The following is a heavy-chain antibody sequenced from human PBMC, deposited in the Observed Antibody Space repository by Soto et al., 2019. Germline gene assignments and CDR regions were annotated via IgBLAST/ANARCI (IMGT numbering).Heavy chain of an antibody. CDR2: INAGNGNT. J-gene: IGHJ1*01. Sequence: ASVKVSCKASGYTFTSYVMHWVRQAPGQRLEWMGWINAGNGNTKYSQKFQGRVTITRDTSASTAYMELSSLRSEDTAVYYCARDAGYCSGGSCYSDAEYFQHWGQGTLVTVSS. CDR3: ARDAGYCSGGSCYSDAEYFQH. CDR1: GYTFTSYV. D-gene: IGHD2-15*01. V-gene: IGHV1-3*01.